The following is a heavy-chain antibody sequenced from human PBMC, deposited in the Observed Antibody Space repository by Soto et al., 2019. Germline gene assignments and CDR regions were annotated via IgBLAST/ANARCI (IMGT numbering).Heavy chain of an antibody. V-gene: IGHV4-39*01. J-gene: IGHJ4*02. CDR3: ARHAEYSSGPFDY. CDR2: IYYSGST. Sequence: SETLSLTCTVSGGSISSSSYYWGWIRQPPGKGLEWIGSIYYSGSTYYNPSLKSRVTISVDTSKNQFSLKLSSVTAADTAVYYCARHAEYSSGPFDYWGQGTLVTVSS. CDR1: GGSISSSSYY. D-gene: IGHD6-19*01.